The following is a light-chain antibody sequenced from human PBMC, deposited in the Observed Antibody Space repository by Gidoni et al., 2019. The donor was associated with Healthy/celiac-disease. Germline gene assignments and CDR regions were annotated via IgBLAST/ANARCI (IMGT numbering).Light chain of an antibody. J-gene: IGKJ1*01. CDR1: QSVSSN. V-gene: IGKV3-15*01. CDR2: GAS. CDR3: QQYNNWPSG. Sequence: ERVMTQSPATLSVSPGERATLSCRASQSVSSNLAWYQQKPGQAPRLLIYGASTRATGIPARFSGSGSGTEFTLTISSLQSEDFAVYYCQQYNNWPSGFGQGTKVEIK.